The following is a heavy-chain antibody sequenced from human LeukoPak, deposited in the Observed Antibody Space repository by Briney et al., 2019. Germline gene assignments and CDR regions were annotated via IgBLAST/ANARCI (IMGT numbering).Heavy chain of an antibody. D-gene: IGHD2-2*01. CDR2: IKQDGSEK. CDR1: GFTFSSYW. J-gene: IGHJ6*03. V-gene: IGHV3-7*01. CDR3: AREYCSSTSCYLVYYYYYYMDV. Sequence: QTGGSLRLSCVASGFTFSSYWMSWVRQAPGKGLEWVANIKQDGSEKYYVDSVKGRFTISRDNAKNSLYLQMNSLRAEDTAVYYCAREYCSSTSCYLVYYYYYYMDVWGKGTTVTVSS.